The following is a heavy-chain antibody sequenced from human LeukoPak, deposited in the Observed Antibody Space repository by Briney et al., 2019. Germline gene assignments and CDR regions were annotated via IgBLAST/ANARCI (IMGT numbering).Heavy chain of an antibody. J-gene: IGHJ4*02. V-gene: IGHV3-7*01. D-gene: IGHD4-17*01. CDR3: ARVAYGDRY. CDR2: IQEDGSAQ. CDR1: GFTFSNYW. Sequence: GGSLRRSGAASGFTFSNYWMSWVRQAPGKGLEWVGNIQEDGSAQYYVDSVKGRFTISRDNAKNLLYLQMNSLRADDTAVYYCARVAYGDRYWGQGTLVTVSS.